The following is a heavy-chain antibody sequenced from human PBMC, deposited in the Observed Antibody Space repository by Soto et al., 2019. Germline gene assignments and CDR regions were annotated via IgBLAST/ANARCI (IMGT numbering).Heavy chain of an antibody. Sequence: QVQLVQSGAEVKKPGSSVKVSCKASGGTFSSYTISWVRQAPGQGLEWMGRIIPILGIANYAQKFQGRVTITADKATSTAYMELSSLRSEDTAVYYCARGGCSSTSCPRRYFDYWGQGTLVTVSS. D-gene: IGHD2-2*01. CDR2: IIPILGIA. CDR1: GGTFSSYT. CDR3: ARGGCSSTSCPRRYFDY. V-gene: IGHV1-69*02. J-gene: IGHJ4*02.